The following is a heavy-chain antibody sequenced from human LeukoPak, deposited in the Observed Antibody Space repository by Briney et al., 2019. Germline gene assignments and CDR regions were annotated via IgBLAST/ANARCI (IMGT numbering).Heavy chain of an antibody. CDR3: AKVPDV. Sequence: SDTLSLTCTVSGGSISSYYWSWLRQPPGKGLEWIGYISYSGSTNYNPSLKSRVSISVDTSKNQFSLKLSSVTAADTAVYYCAKVPDVWGQGTTVTVSS. V-gene: IGHV4-59*07. CDR2: ISYSGST. CDR1: GGSISSYY. J-gene: IGHJ6*02.